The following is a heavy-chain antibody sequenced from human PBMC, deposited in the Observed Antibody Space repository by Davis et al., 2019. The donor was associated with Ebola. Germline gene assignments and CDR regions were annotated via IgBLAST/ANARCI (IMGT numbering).Heavy chain of an antibody. CDR1: GFTFRSYA. Sequence: GGSLRLSCAASGFTFRSYAIHWVRQAPGKGLEWVAVVSFDGVYKYYADSVKGRFTISRDNSKNTLYLQMSSLRVEDTAVYYCARGALGVTTRHFDYWGQGTLVTVSS. CDR3: ARGALGVTTRHFDY. V-gene: IGHV3-30-3*01. J-gene: IGHJ4*02. D-gene: IGHD4-17*01. CDR2: VSFDGVYK.